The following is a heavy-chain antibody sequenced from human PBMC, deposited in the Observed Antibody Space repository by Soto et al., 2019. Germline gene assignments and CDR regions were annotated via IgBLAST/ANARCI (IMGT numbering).Heavy chain of an antibody. J-gene: IGHJ4*02. CDR2: IYYSGST. V-gene: IGHV4-39*01. CDR1: GGSISSSSYY. Sequence: SETLSLTCTVSGGSISSSSYYWGWIRQPPGKGLEWIGSIYYSGSTYYNPSLKSRVTISVDTSKNQFSLKLSSVTAADTAVYYCASIVLMVYADYYFDYWGQGTLVTVSS. D-gene: IGHD2-8*01. CDR3: ASIVLMVYADYYFDY.